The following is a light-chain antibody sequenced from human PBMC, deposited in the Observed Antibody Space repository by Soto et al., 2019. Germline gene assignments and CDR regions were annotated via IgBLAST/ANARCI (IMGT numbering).Light chain of an antibody. CDR1: SSDVGSYNL. CDR3: CSYAGSSTV. CDR2: EVS. J-gene: IGLJ1*01. Sequence: QSALTQPASVSGSPGQSITISCTGTSSDVGSYNLVSWYQQHPGKAPKLMICEVSKRPSGVSNRFSGSKSGNTASLTISGLQAEDEADYYCCSYAGSSTVVGTGTKLTVL. V-gene: IGLV2-23*02.